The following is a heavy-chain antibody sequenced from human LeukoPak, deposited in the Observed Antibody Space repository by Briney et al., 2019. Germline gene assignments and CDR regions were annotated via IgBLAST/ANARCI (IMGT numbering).Heavy chain of an antibody. D-gene: IGHD1-26*01. J-gene: IGHJ4*02. V-gene: IGHV4-59*08. CDR1: GGPISPYY. CDR2: IYHNGNT. CDR3: ARHWDYSFDY. Sequence: SETLSHTCTVSGGPISPYYWSWIRQPPGKGLEWIGYIYHNGNTNYNPSLKSRVTISVDTSKKQFSLKLSSVTAADTALYYCARHWDYSFDYWGQGTLVTVSS.